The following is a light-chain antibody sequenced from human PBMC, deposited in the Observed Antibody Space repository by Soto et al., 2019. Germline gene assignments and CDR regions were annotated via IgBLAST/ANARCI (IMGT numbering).Light chain of an antibody. CDR3: QQRSDWPPT. CDR2: DAT. CDR1: QSITYY. Sequence: EVVLTQSPATLSLSPGERATLSCRASQSITYYLAWYQQRPGQSPRLVIYDATTRATGIPTRFNGSGSGTDFTLTITSLEREDFAVYYCQQRSDWPPTFGGGTKVEIQ. J-gene: IGKJ4*01. V-gene: IGKV3-11*01.